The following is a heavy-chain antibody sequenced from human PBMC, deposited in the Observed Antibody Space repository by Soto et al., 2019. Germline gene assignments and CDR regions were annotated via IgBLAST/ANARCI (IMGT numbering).Heavy chain of an antibody. D-gene: IGHD2-21*02. V-gene: IGHV3-23*01. Sequence: EVQLLESGGGLVQPGGSLRLSCAASGFTFSSYAMSWVRQAPGKGLEWVSAISGSGGSTYYADSVKGRFTISRDNSKNTLYRQMNSLRAEDTAVYYCASQVVTATYYFDYWGQGTLVTVSS. CDR2: ISGSGGST. J-gene: IGHJ4*02. CDR3: ASQVVTATYYFDY. CDR1: GFTFSSYA.